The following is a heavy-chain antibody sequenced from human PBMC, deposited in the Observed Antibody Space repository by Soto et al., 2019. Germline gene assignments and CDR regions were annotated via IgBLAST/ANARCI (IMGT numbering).Heavy chain of an antibody. D-gene: IGHD2-2*01. Sequence: AASVKVSCKASGYTFTNYDISWVRQAPGQGLEWLGWISGYNGNTNYAQKFQGRVTMTTDTSTSTAYMELRSLRSDDTAVYYCARGRYCSSNTCDKKYVMDVCGQGTPVTFSS. CDR2: ISGYNGNT. V-gene: IGHV1-18*01. CDR3: ARGRYCSSNTCDKKYVMDV. J-gene: IGHJ6*02. CDR1: GYTFTNYD.